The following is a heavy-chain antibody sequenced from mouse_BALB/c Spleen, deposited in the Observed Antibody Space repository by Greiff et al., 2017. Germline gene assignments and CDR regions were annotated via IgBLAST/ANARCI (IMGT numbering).Heavy chain of an antibody. Sequence: EVKLMESGPGLVKPSQSLSLTCSVTGYSITSGYYWNWIRQFPGNKLEWMGYISYYGSNNYNPSLKNRISITRDTSKNQFFLKLNSVTTEDTATYYCAREATLRAFAYWGQGTLVTVSA. J-gene: IGHJ3*01. CDR2: ISYYGSN. CDR1: GYSITSGYY. CDR3: AREATLRAFAY. V-gene: IGHV3-6*02. D-gene: IGHD2-12*01.